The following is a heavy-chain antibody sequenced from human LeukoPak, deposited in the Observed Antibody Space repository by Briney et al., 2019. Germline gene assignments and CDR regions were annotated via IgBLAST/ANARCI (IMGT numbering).Heavy chain of an antibody. D-gene: IGHD1-1*01. CDR2: INHSGST. CDR3: ARDTGVHDAFDI. Sequence: SETLSLTCAVYGGSFSGYYWSWIRQPPGKGLEWIGEINHSGSTNYNPSLKSRVTISVDTSKNQFSLKLSSVTAADTAVYYCARDTGVHDAFDIWGQGTMVTVSS. CDR1: GGSFSGYY. V-gene: IGHV4-34*01. J-gene: IGHJ3*02.